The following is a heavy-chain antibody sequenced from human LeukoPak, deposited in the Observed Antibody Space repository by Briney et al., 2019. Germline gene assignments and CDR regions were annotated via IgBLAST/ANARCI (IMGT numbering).Heavy chain of an antibody. CDR3: AKARGFGPTYFQH. D-gene: IGHD3-10*01. CDR1: GFTFSSYS. Sequence: GGSLRLSCAASGFTFSSYSMNWVRQAPGKGLEWVSYISSSSSTIYYADPVKGRFTISRDNSKNTLYLQMNSLRAEDTAVYYCAKARGFGPTYFQHWGQGTLVTVSS. J-gene: IGHJ1*01. V-gene: IGHV3-48*01. CDR2: ISSSSSTI.